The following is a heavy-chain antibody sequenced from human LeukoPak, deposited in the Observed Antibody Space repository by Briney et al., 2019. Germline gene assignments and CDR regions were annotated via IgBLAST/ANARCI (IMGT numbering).Heavy chain of an antibody. V-gene: IGHV3-30-3*01. J-gene: IGHJ4*02. Sequence: PGRSLRLSCAASGFTFSSYTMDWVRQAPGKGLEWVARISYAGSNNYYADSVKGRFTISSDNSKNTLYLQMNSLRAEDTAVYYCANYDILTGYYYWGQGTLVTVSS. CDR3: ANYDILTGYYY. CDR2: ISYAGSNN. CDR1: GFTFSSYT. D-gene: IGHD3-9*01.